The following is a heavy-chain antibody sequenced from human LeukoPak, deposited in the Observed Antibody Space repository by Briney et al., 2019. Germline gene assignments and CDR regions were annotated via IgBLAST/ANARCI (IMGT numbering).Heavy chain of an antibody. Sequence: PGGSLRLSCAASGFTFNNYAMNWVRQAPGKGLEWVSYISFSGSTIYYADSVKGRFTISRDNSKNTLYLQMNSLRAEDTAVYYCARGPSGYHNTGGQGTLVTVSS. CDR2: ISFSGSTI. V-gene: IGHV3-48*03. CDR1: GFTFNNYA. J-gene: IGHJ4*02. D-gene: IGHD5-12*01. CDR3: ARGPSGYHNT.